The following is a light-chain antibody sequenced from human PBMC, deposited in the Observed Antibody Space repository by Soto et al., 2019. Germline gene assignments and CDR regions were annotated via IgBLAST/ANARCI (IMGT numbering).Light chain of an antibody. CDR3: QKYTSAPFT. J-gene: IGKJ3*01. Sequence: DIQMTQSPSSLSASVGDRVTITCRASQGIDTYLAWYQQKPGKVPKLQIYAASTLQSGVPSRFSGSGSGTDFTLTISSLQPEDVATYYCQKYTSAPFTFGPGTKVDIK. CDR2: AAS. CDR1: QGIDTY. V-gene: IGKV1-27*01.